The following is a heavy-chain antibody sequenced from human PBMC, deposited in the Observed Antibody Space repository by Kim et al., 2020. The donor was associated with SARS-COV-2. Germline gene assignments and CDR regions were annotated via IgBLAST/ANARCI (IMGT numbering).Heavy chain of an antibody. J-gene: IGHJ4*02. D-gene: IGHD7-27*01. CDR3: ARNNWGRFQQFDY. V-gene: IGHV1-3*01. Sequence: YSQKFQGRVTITRDTSASTAYMELSSLRSEDTAVYYCARNNWGRFQQFDYWGQGTLVTVSS.